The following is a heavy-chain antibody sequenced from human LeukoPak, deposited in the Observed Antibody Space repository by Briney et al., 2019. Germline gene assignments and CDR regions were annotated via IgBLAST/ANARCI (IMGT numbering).Heavy chain of an antibody. V-gene: IGHV4-30-2*01. CDR2: FYGSGSA. Sequence: PSETLSLTCTVSGDSISSGAYYWSWIRQPPGKGLEWIGYFYGSGSASYNPSLKSRVTISVDKSKNQFSLKLSSVTAADTAVYYCARGGIAVAGTQVWGQGTLVTVSS. CDR3: ARGGIAVAGTQV. J-gene: IGHJ4*02. D-gene: IGHD6-19*01. CDR1: GDSISSGAYY.